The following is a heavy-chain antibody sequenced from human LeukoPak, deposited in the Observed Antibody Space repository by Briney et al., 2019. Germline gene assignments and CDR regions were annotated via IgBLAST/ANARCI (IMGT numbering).Heavy chain of an antibody. CDR3: ARVGYYDILTGYFNYFDY. D-gene: IGHD3-9*01. CDR2: IKQDGSEK. Sequence: GGSLRLSCAASGFTFSSYWMSWVRQAPGKGLEWVANIKQDGSEKYYVDSVKGRFTISRDNAENSLYLQMNSLRAEDTAVYYCARVGYYDILTGYFNYFDYWGQGTLVTVSS. J-gene: IGHJ4*02. CDR1: GFTFSSYW. V-gene: IGHV3-7*03.